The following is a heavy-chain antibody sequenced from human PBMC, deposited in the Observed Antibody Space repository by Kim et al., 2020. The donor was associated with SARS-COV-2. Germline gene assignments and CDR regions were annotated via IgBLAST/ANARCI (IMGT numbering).Heavy chain of an antibody. CDR3: AGDLSAAAGTGY. J-gene: IGHJ4*02. D-gene: IGHD6-13*01. Sequence: NPSLKSRGTTSVDTSKNQFSLKLSSVTAADTAVYYCAGDLSAAAGTGYWGQGTLVTVSS. V-gene: IGHV4-39*07.